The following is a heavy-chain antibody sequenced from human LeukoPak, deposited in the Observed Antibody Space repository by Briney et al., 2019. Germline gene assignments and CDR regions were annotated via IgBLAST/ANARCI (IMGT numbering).Heavy chain of an antibody. CDR3: ARDQIRGPGGGAISFDY. CDR1: GFTFSSYA. Sequence: GGSLRPSCAASGFTFSSYAMHWVRQAPGKGLEWVAVISYDGSNKYYADSVKGRFTISRDNSKNTLYLQMNSLRAEDTAVYYCARDQIRGPGGGAISFDYWGQGTLVTVSS. V-gene: IGHV3-30*01. D-gene: IGHD3-16*01. CDR2: ISYDGSNK. J-gene: IGHJ4*02.